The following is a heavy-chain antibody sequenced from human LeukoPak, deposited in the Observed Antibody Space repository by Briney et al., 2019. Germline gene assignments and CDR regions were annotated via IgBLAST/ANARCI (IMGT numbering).Heavy chain of an antibody. CDR2: ISYDGSNK. CDR1: GFTFSSYG. D-gene: IGHD1-26*01. J-gene: IGHJ4*02. Sequence: GGSLRLSCAASGFTFSSYGMHWVRQAPGEGLEWVAVISYDGSNKYYADSVKGRFTISRDNSKNTLYLQMNSLRAEDTAVYYCAKGVRYGSYRHFDYWGQGTLVTVSS. CDR3: AKGVRYGSYRHFDY. V-gene: IGHV3-30*18.